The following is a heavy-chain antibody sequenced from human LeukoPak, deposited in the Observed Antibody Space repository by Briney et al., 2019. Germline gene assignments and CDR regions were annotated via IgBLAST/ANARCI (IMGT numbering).Heavy chain of an antibody. J-gene: IGHJ5*02. CDR1: GFTFNSYW. CDR2: INSDGSST. Sequence: PGGSLRLSCAASGFTFNSYWMHWVRQAPGKGLVWVSRINSDGSSTSYADSVKGRFSISRDNAKNTLYLQMNSLRAEDTAVYYCAKDTIAARPRWFDPWGQGTLVTVSS. D-gene: IGHD6-6*01. V-gene: IGHV3-74*01. CDR3: AKDTIAARPRWFDP.